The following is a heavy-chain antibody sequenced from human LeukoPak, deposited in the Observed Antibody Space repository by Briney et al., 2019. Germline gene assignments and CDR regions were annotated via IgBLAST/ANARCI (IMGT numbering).Heavy chain of an antibody. J-gene: IGHJ4*02. D-gene: IGHD3-9*01. V-gene: IGHV1-24*01. CDR1: GYTFSGYY. Sequence: ASVKVSCKASGYTFSGYYIHWVRQAPGQGLEWMGGFDREDGKTIYAQKFQGRVTMTEDTSTDTAYMELSRLRSEDTAVYYCATLHVLRYFDWFHWGQGTLVTVSS. CDR2: FDREDGKT. CDR3: ATLHVLRYFDWFH.